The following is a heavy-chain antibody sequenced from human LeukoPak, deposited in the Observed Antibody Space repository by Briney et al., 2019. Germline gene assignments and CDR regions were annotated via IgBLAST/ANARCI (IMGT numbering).Heavy chain of an antibody. D-gene: IGHD3-10*01. Sequence: GRSLRLSCAASGFTFSTYAMHWVRQAPGKGLEWVAVIPYDGSNKYYADSVKGRFTISRENSKNRLYLQMNSLRAEDTALYYCAKDYGSGSYSNYYYMDVWGKGTTVTISS. CDR2: IPYDGSNK. CDR3: AKDYGSGSYSNYYYMDV. V-gene: IGHV3-30*04. J-gene: IGHJ6*03. CDR1: GFTFSTYA.